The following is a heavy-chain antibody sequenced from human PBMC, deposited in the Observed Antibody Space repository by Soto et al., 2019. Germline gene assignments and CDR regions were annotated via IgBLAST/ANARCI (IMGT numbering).Heavy chain of an antibody. CDR3: PRVPRSTSVANTSNI. D-gene: IGHD1-26*01. J-gene: IGHJ3*02. V-gene: IGHV1-18*01. CDR2: ISGYNGNT. Sequence: ALMNVSWNAAEYAFTSSVISWMLKAPGQGLEWMRWISGYNGNTNYAQNLQGRVTMTTDTSTSTAYRELRSMISNDADGYYYPRVPRSTSVANTSNIWGQGTTVTDSS. CDR1: EYAFTSSV.